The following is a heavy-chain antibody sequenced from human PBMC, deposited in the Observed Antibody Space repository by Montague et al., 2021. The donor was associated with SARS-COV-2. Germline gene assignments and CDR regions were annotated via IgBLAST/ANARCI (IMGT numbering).Heavy chain of an antibody. V-gene: IGHV4-59*13. Sequence: SETLSLTCSVSGGSINNYYWGWVRQSPGKGLEWIGYIYYSGSVTTSYNPSLKSRVSICVDTSENQFSLKLTSVTAADTAVYYCARRGGGEVFVRFMYWYFDVWSRGALVTVSS. CDR1: GGSINNYY. D-gene: IGHD4-17*01. J-gene: IGHJ2*01. CDR2: IYYSGSVTT. CDR3: ARRGGGEVFVRFMYWYFDV.